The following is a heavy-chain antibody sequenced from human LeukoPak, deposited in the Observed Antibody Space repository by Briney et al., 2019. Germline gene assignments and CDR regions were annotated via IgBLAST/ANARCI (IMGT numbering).Heavy chain of an antibody. Sequence: GASVKVSCKASGYTFTGYYMHWGRQAPGQGLEGMGWINPNSGGTNYAEKFQGRVTMTRDTSISTAYMELSRLRSDDTAVYYCARQTYGDYYFDYWGQGTLVTVSS. CDR3: ARQTYGDYYFDY. CDR1: GYTFTGYY. D-gene: IGHD4-17*01. CDR2: INPNSGGT. V-gene: IGHV1-2*02. J-gene: IGHJ4*02.